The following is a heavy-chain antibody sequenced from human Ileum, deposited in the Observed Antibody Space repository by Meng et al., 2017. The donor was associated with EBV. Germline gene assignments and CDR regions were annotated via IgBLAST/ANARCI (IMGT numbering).Heavy chain of an antibody. CDR2: IHHTEST. Sequence: QVQLRESGPGLVKPSGTLSLTCAVSGGSISSSNWWSWVRQAPGKGLEWIGEIHHTESTNYNPSLKSRVTISVDKSKNQFSLKLSSVTAADTAVYYCARESYSDSSGYYSLDYWGQGSLVTVSS. V-gene: IGHV4-4*02. CDR1: GGSISSSNW. J-gene: IGHJ4*02. CDR3: ARESYSDSSGYYSLDY. D-gene: IGHD3-22*01.